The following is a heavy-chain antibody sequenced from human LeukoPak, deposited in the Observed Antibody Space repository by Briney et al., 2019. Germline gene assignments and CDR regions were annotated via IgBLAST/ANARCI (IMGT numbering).Heavy chain of an antibody. Sequence: ASVKVSCKASGGTFSSYAISWVRQAPGQGLEWMGRIIPILGIANYAQKFQGRVTITADKSTSTAYMELSSLRSEDTAVYYCARDPPFWSGYRSAYYYGMDVWGQGTTVTVSS. CDR1: GGTFSSYA. D-gene: IGHD3-3*01. J-gene: IGHJ6*02. CDR2: IIPILGIA. CDR3: ARDPPFWSGYRSAYYYGMDV. V-gene: IGHV1-69*04.